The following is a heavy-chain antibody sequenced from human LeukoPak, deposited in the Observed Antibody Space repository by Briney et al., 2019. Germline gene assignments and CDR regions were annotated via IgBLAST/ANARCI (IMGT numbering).Heavy chain of an antibody. J-gene: IGHJ5*02. CDR3: ARGGAAAGPGVHNWFDP. CDR2: IYYSGST. Sequence: SETLSLTCTVSGGSISYYYWSWIRQPPGKGLEWIGYIYYSGSTNYNPSLKSRVTISVDTSKNQFSLKLSSVTAADTAVYYCARGGAAAGPGVHNWFDPWGQGTLVTVSS. CDR1: GGSISYYY. D-gene: IGHD6-13*01. V-gene: IGHV4-59*12.